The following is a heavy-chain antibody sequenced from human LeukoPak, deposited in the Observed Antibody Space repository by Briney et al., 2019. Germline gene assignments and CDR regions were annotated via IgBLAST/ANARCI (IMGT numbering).Heavy chain of an antibody. V-gene: IGHV3-7*03. CDR1: GFTNYW. Sequence: GGSRRLSCAAYGFTNYWLTWVRQAPGKGLEWVANINQDGGTEYYVDSMKGRFTISRDNSKNTLYLQMNSLRAEDTAVYYCAKAHDIVVVPAAISEGCYFDYWGQGTLVTVSS. D-gene: IGHD2-2*01. J-gene: IGHJ4*02. CDR2: INQDGGTE. CDR3: AKAHDIVVVPAAISEGCYFDY.